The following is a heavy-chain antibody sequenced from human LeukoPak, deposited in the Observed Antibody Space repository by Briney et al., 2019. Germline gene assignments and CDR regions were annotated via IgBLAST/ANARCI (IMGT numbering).Heavy chain of an antibody. Sequence: SETLSLTCAVYGGSFSGFYWTWIRQPPGKGLEWIGQVNHSRSTHYNPSLKSRVTISVDTSKNQFSLKLSSVTAADTAVYYCARVPKYFDLWGRGTLVTVSS. CDR3: ARVPKYFDL. V-gene: IGHV4-34*01. CDR1: GGSFSGFY. CDR2: VNHSRST. J-gene: IGHJ2*01.